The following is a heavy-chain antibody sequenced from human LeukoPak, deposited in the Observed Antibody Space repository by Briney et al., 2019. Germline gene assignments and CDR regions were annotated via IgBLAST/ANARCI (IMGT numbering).Heavy chain of an antibody. D-gene: IGHD1-26*01. Sequence: GGSLRLSCAASGFTFSSYAMHWVRQAPGKGLEWVAVISYDGSNKYYADSVKGRFTISRDNSKNTLYLQMNSLRAEDTAVYYCARGLVGAPAQVDYWGRGTLVTVSS. V-gene: IGHV3-30*04. CDR2: ISYDGSNK. J-gene: IGHJ4*02. CDR1: GFTFSSYA. CDR3: ARGLVGAPAQVDY.